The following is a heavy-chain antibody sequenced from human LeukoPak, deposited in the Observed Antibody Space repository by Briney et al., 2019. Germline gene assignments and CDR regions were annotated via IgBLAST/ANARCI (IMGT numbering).Heavy chain of an antibody. CDR3: ASSADSGGFGEEAFDI. V-gene: IGHV3-53*04. CDR2: IYSGGST. J-gene: IGHJ3*02. D-gene: IGHD3-10*01. CDR1: GFTVSSNY. Sequence: QPGGSLRLSCAASGFTVSSNYMSWVHQAPGKGLEWVSVIYSGGSTYYADSVKGRFTISRHNSKNTLYLQMNSLRAEDTAVYYCASSADSGGFGEEAFDIWGQGTMVTVSS.